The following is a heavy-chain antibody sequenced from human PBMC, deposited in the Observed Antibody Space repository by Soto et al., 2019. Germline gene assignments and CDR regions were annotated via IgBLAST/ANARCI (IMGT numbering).Heavy chain of an antibody. CDR2: ISASGDRT. J-gene: IGHJ3*01. CDR3: EGSWT. CDR1: GFTLTNYA. Sequence: EVQLLVSGGGSAQPGGSLRLSCEVSGFTLTNYAMSWVRQTPGKGLEWVSQISASGDRTYYADSVKGRFTISKDFSKNTLFLQMNSLRGEDSAVYYCEGSWTWGQGTMVTVSP. V-gene: IGHV3-23*01. D-gene: IGHD5-12*01.